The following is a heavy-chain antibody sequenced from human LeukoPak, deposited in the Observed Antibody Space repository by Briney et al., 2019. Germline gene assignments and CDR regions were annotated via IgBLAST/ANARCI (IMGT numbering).Heavy chain of an antibody. J-gene: IGHJ4*02. V-gene: IGHV3-7*01. Sequence: PGGSLRLSCAAPGFTFSSYWMSWVRQAPGKGLEWVANIKQDGSEKYYVDSVEGRFTISRDNAKNSLYLQMNSLRAEDTAVYYCARDRDYDFWSGYTYYFDYWGQGTLVTVSS. D-gene: IGHD3-3*01. CDR3: ARDRDYDFWSGYTYYFDY. CDR1: GFTFSSYW. CDR2: IKQDGSEK.